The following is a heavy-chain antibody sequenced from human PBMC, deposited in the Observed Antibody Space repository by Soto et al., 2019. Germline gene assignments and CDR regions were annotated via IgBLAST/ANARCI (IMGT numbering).Heavy chain of an antibody. Sequence: EVQLLESGGDLVQPGGSLRLSCAASGFTFSHYTMSWVRQLPGKGLEWVSGINGGNGPTYYADSVKGRFTISRDNSKKTLDLHMNSLRVGDTAIYYCVKEKEPDGACYFDYCVQGTLVTVSS. CDR1: GFTFSHYT. CDR2: INGGNGPT. V-gene: IGHV3-23*01. CDR3: VKEKEPDGACYFDY. D-gene: IGHD4-17*01. J-gene: IGHJ4*02.